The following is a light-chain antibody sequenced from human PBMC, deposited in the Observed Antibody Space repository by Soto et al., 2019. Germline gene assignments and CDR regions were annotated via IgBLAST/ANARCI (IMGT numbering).Light chain of an antibody. CDR1: NIGSKS. CDR3: QVWDSSSDHVV. Sequence: SYELTQPPSVSVAPGKTARITCGGNNIGSKSVHWYQQKPGQAPVLVIYYDSDRPSGIPERFSGSSSGNTATLTISRVEAEDEADYYCQVWDSSSDHVVFGGGTKLTVL. CDR2: YDS. J-gene: IGLJ2*01. V-gene: IGLV3-21*04.